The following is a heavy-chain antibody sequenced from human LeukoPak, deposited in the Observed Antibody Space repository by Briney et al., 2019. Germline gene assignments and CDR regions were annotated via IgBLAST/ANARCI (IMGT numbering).Heavy chain of an antibody. D-gene: IGHD3-9*01. Sequence: GASVKVSCKASGYTFTMYGISWVRQAPGQGLQWLGWIRPHNGNTKYAQDLQGRVSMTTDTSTSTAYLELRSLRSDDTAIYYCARDLNYVTLGYDILADVGYYFDYWGQGSLVTVSS. CDR2: IRPHNGNT. J-gene: IGHJ4*02. CDR3: ARDLNYVTLGYDILADVGYYFDY. V-gene: IGHV1-18*01. CDR1: GYTFTMYG.